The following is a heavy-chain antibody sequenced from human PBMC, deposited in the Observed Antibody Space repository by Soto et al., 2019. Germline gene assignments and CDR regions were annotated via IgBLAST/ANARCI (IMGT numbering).Heavy chain of an antibody. V-gene: IGHV3-23*01. D-gene: IGHD2-2*01. Sequence: EVQLLESGGGLVQPGGSLRLSCAASGFTFSSYAMSWVRQAPGKGLEWVSAISSSGGSTNYADSVKGRFTISRDNSKNTLYLQMNSLRAEDTAVYYCAKALYVEGYSSTYSSYFDYWGQGTLVTVSS. CDR3: AKALYVEGYSSTYSSYFDY. J-gene: IGHJ4*02. CDR2: ISSSGGST. CDR1: GFTFSSYA.